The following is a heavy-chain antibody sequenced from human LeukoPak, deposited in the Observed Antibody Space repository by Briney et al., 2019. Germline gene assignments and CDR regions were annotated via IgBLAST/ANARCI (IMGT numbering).Heavy chain of an antibody. Sequence: PSETLSLTCAVSGGSISSGGYSWSWIRQPPGKGLEWIGYIYHSGSTYYNPSLKSRVTISVDRSKNQFSLKLSSVTAADTAVYYCARGRYYYGSGSPPFDPWGRGTLVTVSS. J-gene: IGHJ5*02. D-gene: IGHD3-10*01. V-gene: IGHV4-30-2*01. CDR2: IYHSGST. CDR1: GGSISSGGYS. CDR3: ARGRYYYGSGSPPFDP.